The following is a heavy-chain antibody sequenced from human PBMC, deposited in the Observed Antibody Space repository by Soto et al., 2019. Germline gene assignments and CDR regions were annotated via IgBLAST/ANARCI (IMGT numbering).Heavy chain of an antibody. CDR3: ARGSRDSYPGSRIFDL. J-gene: IGHJ4*02. CDR1: GFTFSSYW. V-gene: IGHV3-23*01. CDR2: IISAVKT. D-gene: IGHD3-10*01. Sequence: TSGFTFSSYWMSWVRQAPGNGLECVSAIISAVKTYYADSVKGRFTISRDNSKNTLYLQMSSLRDEDSAVYYCARGSRDSYPGSRIFDLWGRGTRVTVSS.